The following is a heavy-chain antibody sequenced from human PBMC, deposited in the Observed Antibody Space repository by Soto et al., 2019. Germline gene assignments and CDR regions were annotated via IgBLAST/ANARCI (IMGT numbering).Heavy chain of an antibody. Sequence: GASVKVSCKASGYTFTGYYMHWVRQAPGQGLEWMGWISAYNGNTNYAQKLQGRVTMTTDTSTSTAYMELRSLRSDDTAVYYCARASGSSYWFDPWGQGTLVTVSS. CDR3: ARASGSSYWFDP. V-gene: IGHV1-18*04. CDR1: GYTFTGYY. J-gene: IGHJ5*02. CDR2: ISAYNGNT. D-gene: IGHD1-26*01.